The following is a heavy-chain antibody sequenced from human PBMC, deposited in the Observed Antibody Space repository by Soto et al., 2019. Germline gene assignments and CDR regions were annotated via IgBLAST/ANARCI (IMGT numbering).Heavy chain of an antibody. Sequence: GGSLRLSCAASGFTFSSYAMHWVRQAPGKGLEWVAVISYDGSNKYYADSVKGRFTISRDNSKNTLYLQMNSLRAEDTAVYYCARGGLLTTRRALDYWGQGTLVTVSS. D-gene: IGHD4-17*01. CDR1: GFTFSSYA. V-gene: IGHV3-30*04. CDR2: ISYDGSNK. CDR3: ARGGLLTTRRALDY. J-gene: IGHJ4*02.